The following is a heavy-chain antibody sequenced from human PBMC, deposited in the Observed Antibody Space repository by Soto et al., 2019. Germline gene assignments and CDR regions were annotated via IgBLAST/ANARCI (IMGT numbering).Heavy chain of an antibody. CDR3: TRDRSRSSSWYSYYYGMDV. V-gene: IGHV3-49*03. CDR2: IRSKAYGGTT. CDR1: GXTFGEYA. Sequence: LRLSFTAAGXTFGEYAMSWFRQAPGKGLEWVGFIRSKAYGGTTEYAASVKGRFTISRDDSKSIAYLQMNSLKTEDTAVYYCTRDRSRSSSWYSYYYGMDVWGQGTTVTVSS. J-gene: IGHJ6*02. D-gene: IGHD6-13*01.